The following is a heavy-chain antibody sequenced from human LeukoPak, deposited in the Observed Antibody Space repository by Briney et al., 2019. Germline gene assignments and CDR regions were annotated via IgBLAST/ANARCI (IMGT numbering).Heavy chain of an antibody. J-gene: IGHJ5*02. D-gene: IGHD3-22*01. CDR1: GFTFNSYA. V-gene: IGHV3-30-3*01. CDR3: ARDYYDSSGYYLYNWFDP. CDR2: ISYDGSNK. Sequence: GRSLRLSCAASGFTFNSYAMHWVRQAPGKGLEWVAVISYDGSNKYYADSVKGRFTISRDNSKNTLYLQMNSLRAEDTAVYYCARDYYDSSGYYLYNWFDPWGQGTLVTVSS.